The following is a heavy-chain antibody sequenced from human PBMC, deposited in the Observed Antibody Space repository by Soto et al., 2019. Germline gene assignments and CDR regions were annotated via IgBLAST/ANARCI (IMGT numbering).Heavy chain of an antibody. Sequence: QVQLQESGPGLVKPSETLSLTCTVSGGSISSYYWSWIRQPPGKGLEWIGYIYYSGSTNYNPSLNSRVTIPVDTSKNQFSRKLSSVTAADTAVYYCARRWGGTFDYWGQGTLVTVSS. V-gene: IGHV4-59*01. CDR2: IYYSGST. CDR3: ARRWGGTFDY. D-gene: IGHD2-21*01. CDR1: GGSISSYY. J-gene: IGHJ4*02.